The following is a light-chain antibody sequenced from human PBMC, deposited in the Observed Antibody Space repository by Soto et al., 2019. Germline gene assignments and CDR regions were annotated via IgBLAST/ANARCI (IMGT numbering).Light chain of an antibody. J-gene: IGKJ1*01. Sequence: EIVMTQSPATLSVSPGERATLSCRASQSVSSNLAWYQQKPGQAPRLLIYGASTRATGIPARFSGSGSWTEFTLTISSLQSEDLAVYYCQQYNNWPWTFCQGTKVEI. CDR3: QQYNNWPWT. V-gene: IGKV3-15*01. CDR2: GAS. CDR1: QSVSSN.